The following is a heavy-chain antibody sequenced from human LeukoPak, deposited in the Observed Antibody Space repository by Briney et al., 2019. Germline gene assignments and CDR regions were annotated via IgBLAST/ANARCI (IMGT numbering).Heavy chain of an antibody. CDR1: GFTFSSYW. Sequence: GGSLRLSCAASGFTFSSYWMHWVRHAPGKGLVWVSRINTDGSSTTYADSVKGRFTISRDNAKNSLSLQMNSLRVEDTAVYYCARGKAFDIWGQGTMVTVSS. J-gene: IGHJ3*02. CDR2: INTDGSST. V-gene: IGHV3-74*01. CDR3: ARGKAFDI.